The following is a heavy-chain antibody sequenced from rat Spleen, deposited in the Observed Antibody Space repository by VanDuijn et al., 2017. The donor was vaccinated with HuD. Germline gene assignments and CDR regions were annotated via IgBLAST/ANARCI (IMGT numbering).Heavy chain of an antibody. J-gene: IGHJ3*01. Sequence: EVQLVESGGGLVQPGRSLKLSCAASGFIFSNYGMHWIRQAPTKGLEWVASISPTGGRTNYRDSVQGRFTISRDNAKNTLSLQMDSLRTEDTATYYCATPTPGIPFAYWGQGTLVTVSS. D-gene: IGHD1-4*01. CDR1: GFIFSNYG. V-gene: IGHV5-19*01. CDR2: ISPTGGRT. CDR3: ATPTPGIPFAY.